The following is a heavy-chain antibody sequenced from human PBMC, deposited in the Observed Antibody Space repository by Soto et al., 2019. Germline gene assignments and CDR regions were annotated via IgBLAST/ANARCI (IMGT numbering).Heavy chain of an antibody. Sequence: QVQLVQSGAEVKKPGASVKVSCKASGYTFTSYGISWVRQAPGQGLNGMGGISAYNGNTNYAQKLQGRVTMTTDTSPSTAYMQLRSLRSDDTTVYYCSRDIAARQPSYCYGMDVWGQGTTVTVSS. J-gene: IGHJ6*02. CDR2: ISAYNGNT. CDR3: SRDIAARQPSYCYGMDV. CDR1: GYTFTSYG. D-gene: IGHD6-6*01. V-gene: IGHV1-18*04.